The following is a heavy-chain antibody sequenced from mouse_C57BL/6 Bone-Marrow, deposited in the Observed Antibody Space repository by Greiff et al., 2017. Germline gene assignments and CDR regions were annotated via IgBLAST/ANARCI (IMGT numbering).Heavy chain of an antibody. V-gene: IGHV1-76*01. Sequence: VQLQQSGAELVRPGASVKLSCKASGYTFTDYYINWVKQRPGQGLEWIARIYPGSGNTYYNEKFKGKATLTAEKSSSTAYMQLSSLTSEDSAVYFCARSGWLLLYWYFDVWGTGTTGTVSS. CDR1: GYTFTDYY. D-gene: IGHD2-3*01. J-gene: IGHJ1*03. CDR3: ARSGWLLLYWYFDV. CDR2: IYPGSGNT.